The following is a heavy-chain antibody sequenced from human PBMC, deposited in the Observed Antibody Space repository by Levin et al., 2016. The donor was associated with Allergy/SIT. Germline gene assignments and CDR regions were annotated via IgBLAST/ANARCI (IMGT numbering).Heavy chain of an antibody. CDR2: IYHSGST. CDR1: GYSISSGFY. J-gene: IGHJ4*02. CDR3: ARGPLGVTTPRSFDY. D-gene: IGHD4-17*01. Sequence: SETLSLTCGVSGYSISSGFYWGWIRQPPGKGLEWIGSIYHSGSTYYNPSLKSRVTISVDPFENQFSLKLSAVTAADTAVYYCARGPLGVTTPRSFDYWGQGTLVTVSS. V-gene: IGHV4-38-2*01.